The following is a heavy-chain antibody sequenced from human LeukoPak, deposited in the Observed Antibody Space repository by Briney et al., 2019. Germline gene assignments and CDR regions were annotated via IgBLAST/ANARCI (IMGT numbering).Heavy chain of an antibody. V-gene: IGHV4-31*03. CDR3: ARDRQVDTAMVSFNWYFDL. CDR1: GGSISSGGYY. Sequence: SQTLSLTCTVSGGSISSGGYYWSWIRQHPGKGLEWIGYIYYSGSTYYNPSLKSRVTISVDTSKNQFSLKLSSVTAADTAVYYCARDRQVDTAMVSFNWYFDLWGRGTLVTVSS. J-gene: IGHJ2*01. D-gene: IGHD5-18*01. CDR2: IYYSGST.